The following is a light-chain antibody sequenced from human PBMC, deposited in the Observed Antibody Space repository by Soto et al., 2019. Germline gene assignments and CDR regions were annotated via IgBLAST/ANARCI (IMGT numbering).Light chain of an antibody. CDR2: DAS. CDR3: QQYKSYPYT. J-gene: IGKJ2*01. Sequence: DIQMTQSPSTLSASVGDRVTITCRASQSISSWLAWYQQKPGNSPKLLIYDASSLESGVPSRFSGSGSGTEFTLTISSLQPDDFATYYCQQYKSYPYTFGQRTKLEIK. V-gene: IGKV1-5*01. CDR1: QSISSW.